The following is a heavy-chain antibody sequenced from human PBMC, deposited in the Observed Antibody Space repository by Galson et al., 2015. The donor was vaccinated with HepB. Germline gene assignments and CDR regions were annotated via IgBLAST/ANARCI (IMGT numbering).Heavy chain of an antibody. Sequence: CAISGDSVSSNSAAWNWIRQSPSRGLEWLGRTYYRSKWYNDYAVSVKSRITINLDTSKNRFSLQLNSVTPEDTAVYYCAREDYYDSSGYYYFDYWGQGTLVTVSS. CDR1: GDSVSSNSAA. CDR2: TYYRSKWYN. D-gene: IGHD3-22*01. J-gene: IGHJ4*02. V-gene: IGHV6-1*01. CDR3: AREDYYDSSGYYYFDY.